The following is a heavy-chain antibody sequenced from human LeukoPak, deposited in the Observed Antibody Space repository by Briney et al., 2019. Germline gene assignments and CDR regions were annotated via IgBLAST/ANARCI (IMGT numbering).Heavy chain of an antibody. CDR1: GFTVSSNY. V-gene: IGHV3-53*01. J-gene: IGHJ6*02. CDR3: ARRRGGNYYYYYGMDV. CDR2: IYSGGST. Sequence: GGSLRLSCAASGFTVSSNYMSWVRQAPGKGLEWVSVIYSGGSTYYADSVKGRFTISRDNSKNTLYLQMNSLRAEDTAVHYCARRRGGNYYYYYGMDVWGQGTTVTVSS. D-gene: IGHD3-3*01.